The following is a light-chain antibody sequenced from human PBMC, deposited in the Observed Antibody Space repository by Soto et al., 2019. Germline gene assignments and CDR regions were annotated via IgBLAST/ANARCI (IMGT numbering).Light chain of an antibody. Sequence: QSVLTQPPSVSGAPGQRVTISCTASSSNIGAGYDVKWYQQLPGTAPKLLIHGNSNRPSGVPDRFSGSKSGTSASLAITGLQAEDEADYYCQSYDSSLSGWVFGGGTKLTVL. V-gene: IGLV1-40*01. CDR2: GNS. J-gene: IGLJ3*02. CDR3: QSYDSSLSGWV. CDR1: SSNIGAGYD.